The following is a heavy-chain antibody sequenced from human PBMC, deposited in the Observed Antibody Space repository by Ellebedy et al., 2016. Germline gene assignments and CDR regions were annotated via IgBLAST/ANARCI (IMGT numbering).Heavy chain of an antibody. D-gene: IGHD3-10*01. CDR2: INHSGST. CDR1: GGSFSGYY. J-gene: IGHJ6*03. V-gene: IGHV4-34*01. CDR3: ARGGFGQPFTYYYYYYRDV. Sequence: SETLSLXXAVYGGSFSGYYWSWIRQPPGKGLEWIGEINHSGSTNYNPSLKSRVTISVDTSKNQFSLKLSSVTAADTAVYYCARGGFGQPFTYYYYYYRDVWGKGTTVTVSS.